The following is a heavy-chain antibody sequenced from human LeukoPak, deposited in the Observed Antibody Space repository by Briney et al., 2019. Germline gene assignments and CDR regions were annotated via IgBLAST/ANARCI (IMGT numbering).Heavy chain of an antibody. CDR1: GYSISSGYY. CDR2: IYHSGST. Sequence: SETLSLTCAVSGYSISSGYYWGWIRQPPGKGLEWIGSIYHSGSTYYSPSLKSRVTISVDTSKNQFSLKLSSVTAADTAVYYCARALDDFDYWGQGTLVTVSS. J-gene: IGHJ4*02. D-gene: IGHD1-1*01. V-gene: IGHV4-38-2*01. CDR3: ARALDDFDY.